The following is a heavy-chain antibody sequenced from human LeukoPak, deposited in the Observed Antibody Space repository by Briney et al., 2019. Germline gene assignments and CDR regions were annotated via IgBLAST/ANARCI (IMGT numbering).Heavy chain of an antibody. CDR2: ISGSGGST. CDR1: GFTFSSYA. J-gene: IGHJ6*03. CDR3: AGTTIGVLYYYYYMDV. Sequence: GGSLRLSCEASGFTFSSYAMSWVRQAPGKGLEWVSAISGSGGSTYYADSVKGRFTISRDNSKNTLYLQMNSLRAEDTAVHYCAGTTIGVLYYYYYMDVWGKGTTVTVSS. D-gene: IGHD5-12*01. V-gene: IGHV3-23*01.